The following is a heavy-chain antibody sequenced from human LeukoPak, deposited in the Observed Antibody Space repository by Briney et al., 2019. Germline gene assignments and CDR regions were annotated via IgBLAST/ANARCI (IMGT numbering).Heavy chain of an antibody. Sequence: SQTLSLTCAISGDSVSSNSAAWNWIRQSPSRGLEWLGRTYYRSKWYNAYAISVKSRISINPDTSKNQFSLHLNSVTPEGKSVDYCARYANGVCDIWGQGTMVTVSS. CDR2: TYYRSKWYN. J-gene: IGHJ3*02. V-gene: IGHV6-1*01. CDR1: GDSVSSNSAA. CDR3: ARYANGVCDI. D-gene: IGHD2-8*01.